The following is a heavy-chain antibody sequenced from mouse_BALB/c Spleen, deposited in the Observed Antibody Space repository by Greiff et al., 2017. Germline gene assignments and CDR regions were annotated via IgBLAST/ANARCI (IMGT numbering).Heavy chain of an antibody. V-gene: IGHV5-4*02. D-gene: IGHD1-1*01. CDR1: GFTFSDYY. J-gene: IGHJ4*01. Sequence: EVKLVESGGGLVKPGGSLKLSCAASGFTFSDYYMYWVRQTPEKRLEWVATISDGGSYTYYPDSVKGRFTISRDNAKNNLYLQMSSLKSEDTAMYYCAREYYYGSSWGYAMDYWGQGTSVTVSS. CDR3: AREYYYGSSWGYAMDY. CDR2: ISDGGSYT.